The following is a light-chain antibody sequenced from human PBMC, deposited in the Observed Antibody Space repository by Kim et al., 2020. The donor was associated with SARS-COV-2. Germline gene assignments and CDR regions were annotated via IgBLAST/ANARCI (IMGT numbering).Light chain of an antibody. CDR1: QSISSRY. J-gene: IGKJ5*01. Sequence: RGERATRSCRASQSISSRYLAWYQQKPGLAPRLLIYGASSRATGIPDRFSASGSGTDFTLTISRLEPEDFAVYYCQHYDRSVPITFGQGTRLEIK. CDR2: GAS. CDR3: QHYDRSVPIT. V-gene: IGKV3-20*01.